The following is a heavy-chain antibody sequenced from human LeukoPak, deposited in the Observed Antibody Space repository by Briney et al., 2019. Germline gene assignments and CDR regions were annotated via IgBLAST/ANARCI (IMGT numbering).Heavy chain of an antibody. V-gene: IGHV4-39*01. CDR3: ARGGDIAAAGIGFDY. D-gene: IGHD6-13*01. CDR2: IYYSGST. Sequence: SETLSLTCTVSGGSISSSSYYWGWIRQPPGKGLEWIGSIYYSGSTYYNPSLKGRVTISVDTSKNQFSLKLSSVTAADTAVYYCARGGDIAAAGIGFDYWGQGTLVTVSS. CDR1: GGSISSSSYY. J-gene: IGHJ4*02.